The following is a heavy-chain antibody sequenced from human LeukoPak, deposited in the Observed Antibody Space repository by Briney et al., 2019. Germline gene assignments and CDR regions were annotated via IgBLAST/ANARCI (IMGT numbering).Heavy chain of an antibody. CDR1: GGSISSGGYS. V-gene: IGHV4-61*09. CDR2: IYTSGST. CDR3: ARPVVASHDAFDI. J-gene: IGHJ3*02. D-gene: IGHD2-15*01. Sequence: SQTLSLTCAVSGGSISSGGYSWSWIRQPPGKGLEWIGYIYTSGSTNYNPSLKSRVTISVDTSKNQFSLKLSSVTAADTAVYYCARPVVASHDAFDIWGQGTMVTVSS.